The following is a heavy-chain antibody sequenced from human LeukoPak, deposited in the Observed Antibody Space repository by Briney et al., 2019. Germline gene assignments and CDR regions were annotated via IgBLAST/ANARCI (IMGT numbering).Heavy chain of an antibody. CDR1: GGTFSSYA. CDR2: IIPIFGTA. D-gene: IGHD2-15*01. CDR3: ARESRREAANHYYYYMDV. V-gene: IGHV1-69*05. Sequence: ASVKVSCKASGGTFSSYAISWVRQAPGQGLEWMGGIIPIFGTANYAQKFQGRVTITTDESTSTAYMELSSLRSEDTAVYYCARESRREAANHYYYYMDVWGKGTTVTVSS. J-gene: IGHJ6*03.